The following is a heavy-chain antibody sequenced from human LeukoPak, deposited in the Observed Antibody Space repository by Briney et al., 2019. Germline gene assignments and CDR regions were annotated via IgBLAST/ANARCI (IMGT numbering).Heavy chain of an antibody. D-gene: IGHD4-23*01. Sequence: SETLSLTCTVSGGSISSSSYYWSWIRQPPGKGLEWIGYIYPSGSTYYNPSLKSGVTISLDRSKNKFSLKLSSVTAADTAVYYWARAHYRGNSAFDYWGQGTLVTVSS. CDR2: IYPSGST. V-gene: IGHV4-30-2*01. CDR3: ARAHYRGNSAFDY. J-gene: IGHJ4*02. CDR1: GGSISSSSYY.